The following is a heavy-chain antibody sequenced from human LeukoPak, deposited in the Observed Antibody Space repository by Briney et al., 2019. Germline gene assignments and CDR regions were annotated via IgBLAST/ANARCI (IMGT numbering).Heavy chain of an antibody. CDR1: GYTFTSYG. CDR3: ARVRDGYNDAYDI. V-gene: IGHV1-18*01. Sequence: ASVKVSCKASGYTFTSYGISWVRQAPGQGLEWMGWISAYNGNTNYAQKLQGRVTMTRDMSTSTVYMELSSLRSEDTAVYYCARVRDGYNDAYDIWGQGTMVTVPS. CDR2: ISAYNGNT. D-gene: IGHD5-24*01. J-gene: IGHJ3*02.